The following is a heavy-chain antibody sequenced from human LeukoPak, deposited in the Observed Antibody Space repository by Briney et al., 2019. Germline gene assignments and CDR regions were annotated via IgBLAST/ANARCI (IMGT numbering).Heavy chain of an antibody. CDR2: IYTSGST. Sequence: SETLSLTCTASGGSISSGSYYWSWIRQPARKGLEWIGRIYTSGSTNYNPSLKSRVTISVDTSKNQFSLKLSSVTAADTAVYYCARRLRMWFGELVYFDYWGQGTLVTVSS. V-gene: IGHV4-61*02. CDR1: GGSISSGSYY. J-gene: IGHJ4*02. CDR3: ARRLRMWFGELVYFDY. D-gene: IGHD3-10*01.